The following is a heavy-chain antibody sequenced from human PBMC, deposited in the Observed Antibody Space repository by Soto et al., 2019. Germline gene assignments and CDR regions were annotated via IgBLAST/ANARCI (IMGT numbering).Heavy chain of an antibody. CDR2: MSYDGSNK. Sequence: GGSLRLSCVASEFRFDIYAMSWVRQAPGKGPEWVAVMSYDGSNKYYADSVKGRFTVSRDNSKNTLFLQMHSLRAEDTAVYYCAKVVWGGDAYNDCWGQGTVVTVSS. CDR3: AKVVWGGDAYNDC. J-gene: IGHJ4*02. CDR1: EFRFDIYA. V-gene: IGHV3-30-3*01. D-gene: IGHD3-16*01.